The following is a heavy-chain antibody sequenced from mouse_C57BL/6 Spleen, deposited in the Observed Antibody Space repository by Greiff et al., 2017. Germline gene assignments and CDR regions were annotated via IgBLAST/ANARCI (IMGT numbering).Heavy chain of an antibody. CDR3: ARRGTTRDYAMDY. Sequence: EVQLQQSGPELVKPGASVKISCKASGYTFTDYYMNWVKQSHGKSLEWIGDINPNNGGTSYNQKFKGKATLTVDKSSSTAYMELRSLTSEDSAVYYCARRGTTRDYAMDYWGQGTSVTVSS. CDR1: GYTFTDYY. J-gene: IGHJ4*01. D-gene: IGHD1-1*01. CDR2: INPNNGGT. V-gene: IGHV1-26*01.